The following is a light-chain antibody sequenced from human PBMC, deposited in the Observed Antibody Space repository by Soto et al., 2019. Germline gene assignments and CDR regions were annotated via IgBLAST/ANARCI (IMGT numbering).Light chain of an antibody. J-gene: IGKJ5*01. CDR1: QWFSGKN. CDR2: SSS. Sequence: IVLTQSPATLSLSPGERVSLSCGASQWFSGKNLAWYQQKPGQPPRLLIYSSSVRASGVPDRFRGSGSGTDFTLTITRLEPEDFAVYYCQQYGTWITFGQGTRLETK. CDR3: QQYGTWIT. V-gene: IGKV3-20*01.